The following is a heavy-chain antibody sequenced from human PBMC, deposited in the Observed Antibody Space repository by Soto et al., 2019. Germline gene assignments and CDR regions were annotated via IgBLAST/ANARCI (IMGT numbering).Heavy chain of an antibody. Sequence: EVQLVESGGGVVRPGGSLRLSCAASGFTFDDYGMSWVRQAPGKGLEWVSGINWTGGSTGYADSVKGRFTISRDNAKKSRYLQRTSLRAEDTDLYHCVRKLAQGVAAAGTPDYYYSMDCWGKVTTVTVAS. J-gene: IGHJ6*03. V-gene: IGHV3-20*01. D-gene: IGHD6-13*01. CDR2: INWTGGST. CDR3: VRKLAQGVAAAGTPDYYYSMDC. CDR1: GFTFDDYG.